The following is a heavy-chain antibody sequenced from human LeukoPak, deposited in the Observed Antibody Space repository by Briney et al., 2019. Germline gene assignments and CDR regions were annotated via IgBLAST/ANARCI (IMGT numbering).Heavy chain of an antibody. CDR3: AKDSNSGYVSFGPDC. CDR1: GFVFSNYG. CDR2: VRYDESNE. J-gene: IGHJ4*02. D-gene: IGHD5-12*01. V-gene: IGHV3-30*02. Sequence: GGSLRLSCQTSGFVFSNYGMHWVRQAPGKGLEWVAFVRYDESNEYYAESVKGRFTISRDNSRNTLYLQMNSLRPEDTGVYSCAKDSNSGYVSFGPDCWGLGNLVTVSS.